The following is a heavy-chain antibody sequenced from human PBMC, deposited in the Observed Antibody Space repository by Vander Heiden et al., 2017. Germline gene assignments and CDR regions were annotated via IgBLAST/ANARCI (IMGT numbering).Heavy chain of an antibody. CDR2: FYHRGST. CDR3: ASGYGAIDD. D-gene: IGHD4-17*01. J-gene: IGHJ4*02. V-gene: IGHV4-39*01. Sequence: QLQLQESGPRMVKPSKTLSLTCTVSGGSISGSNHYWGWIRQAPGERLEWIGNFYHRGSTYYNSSLKSRVTISVDTSKNQFSLMLTSVTAADTAFYYCASGYGAIDDWGQGQLVTVSS. CDR1: GGSISGSNHY.